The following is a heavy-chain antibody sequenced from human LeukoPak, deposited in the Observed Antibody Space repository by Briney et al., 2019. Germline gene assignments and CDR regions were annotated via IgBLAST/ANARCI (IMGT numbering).Heavy chain of an antibody. CDR2: INHSGST. J-gene: IGHJ4*02. Sequence: SETLSLTCALYGGSFSGYYWSWIRHPPGKGLEWTGEINHSGSTNYNPSLKTRVTISVDTSRNQFSLKLSSVTAADTAVYYCARGYARGSADSSSHFDYWGQGTLVTVSS. D-gene: IGHD6-13*01. CDR1: GGSFSGYY. V-gene: IGHV4-34*01. CDR3: ARGYARGSADSSSHFDY.